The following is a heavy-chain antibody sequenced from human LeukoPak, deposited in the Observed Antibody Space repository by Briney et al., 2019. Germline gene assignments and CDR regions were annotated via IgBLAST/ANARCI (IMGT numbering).Heavy chain of an antibody. V-gene: IGHV3-21*01. D-gene: IGHD2-2*01. CDR2: ISSSSSYI. J-gene: IGHJ4*02. CDR3: ARDANIVVVPAAMGWYDY. Sequence: KPGGSLRLSCAASGFTFSSYSMNWVRQAPGKGLEWVSSISSSSSYIYYADSAKGRFTISRDNAKNSLYLQMNSLRAEDTAVYYCARDANIVVVPAAMGWYDYWGQGTLVTVSS. CDR1: GFTFSSYS.